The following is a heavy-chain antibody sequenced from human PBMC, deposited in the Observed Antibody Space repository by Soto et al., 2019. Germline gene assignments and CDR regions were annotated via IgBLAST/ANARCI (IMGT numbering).Heavy chain of an antibody. D-gene: IGHD3-9*01. CDR1: GFTINRYW. J-gene: IGHJ4*02. V-gene: IGHV3-7*01. CDR2: INQDGSEK. CDR3: ARTDRSYDILTDNNPY. Sequence: GGSLRLSCAASGFTINRYWMSWVRQDPGKGLEWVANINQDGSEKYYVDSVKGRFTISRDNAKNSLYLQMNSLRAEDTAVYYCARTDRSYDILTDNNPYWGKGTLVTVSS.